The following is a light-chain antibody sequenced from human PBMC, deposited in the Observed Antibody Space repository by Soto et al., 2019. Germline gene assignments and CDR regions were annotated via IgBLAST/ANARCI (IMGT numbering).Light chain of an antibody. CDR1: RTVSGNY. Sequence: EIVLTQSPGTLSLSPGDRATLSCRASRTVSGNYLAWYQQRPNQAPRLLIFDAIRRAAGIPDRFSGSGSGTYFTLTISRLEPEDFAVYFCQYFGTSPVIVFGGGTKVDMK. V-gene: IGKV3-20*01. J-gene: IGKJ4*01. CDR3: QYFGTSPVIV. CDR2: DAI.